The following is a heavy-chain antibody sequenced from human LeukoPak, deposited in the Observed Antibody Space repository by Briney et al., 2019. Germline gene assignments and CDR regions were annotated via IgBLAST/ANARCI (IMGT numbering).Heavy chain of an antibody. CDR2: IYTSGST. CDR3: ARAWYSGSYYGDAFDI. CDR1: GGSISSYY. D-gene: IGHD1-26*01. J-gene: IGHJ3*02. Sequence: SETLSLTCTVSGGSISSYYWSWIRQPAGKGLEWIGRIYTSGSTNYNPSLKSRVTMSVDTSKNQFSLKLSSVTAADTAVYYCARAWYSGSYYGDAFDIWGQGTMVTVSS. V-gene: IGHV4-4*07.